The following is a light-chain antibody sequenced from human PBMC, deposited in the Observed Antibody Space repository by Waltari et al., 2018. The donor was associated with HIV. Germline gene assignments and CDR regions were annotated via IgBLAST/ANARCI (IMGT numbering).Light chain of an antibody. CDR2: FAT. J-gene: IGKJ4*01. CDR1: QDINSY. V-gene: IGKV1-8*01. Sequence: AIRMTQFPSSLSASTGDRVTINCRASQDINSYLAWYQQKPGKAPKLLIYFATALQSGVPSRFSGSGSGTDFTLTITYLQSDDIATYYCQHYYGYPITFGGGTKVEI. CDR3: QHYYGYPIT.